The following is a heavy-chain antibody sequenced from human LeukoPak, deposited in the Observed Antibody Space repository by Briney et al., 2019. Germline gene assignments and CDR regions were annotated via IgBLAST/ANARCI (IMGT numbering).Heavy chain of an antibody. J-gene: IGHJ4*02. CDR3: AALWVGGLWPDY. D-gene: IGHD3-16*01. V-gene: IGHV1-8*02. CDR1: GYTFTGYY. CDR2: MNPNSGNT. Sequence: GASVKVSCKASGYTFTGYYMHWVRQAPGQGLEWMGWMNPNSGNTGYAQKFQGRVTMTRNTSISTAYMELSSLRSEDTAVYYCAALWVGGLWPDYWGQGTLVTVSS.